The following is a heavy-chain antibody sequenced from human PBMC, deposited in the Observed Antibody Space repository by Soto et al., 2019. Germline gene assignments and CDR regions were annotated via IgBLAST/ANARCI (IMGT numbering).Heavy chain of an antibody. CDR3: ARLMVRGARSHYYDYGMDV. D-gene: IGHD3-10*01. CDR2: IYPGDSDT. Sequence: PGESLKISCKGSGYSFTSYWIGWVRQMPGKGLEWMGIIYPGDSDTRYSPSFQGQVTISADKSISTAYLQWSSLKASDTAMYYCARLMVRGARSHYYDYGMDVWGQGTTVTVSS. V-gene: IGHV5-51*01. CDR1: GYSFTSYW. J-gene: IGHJ6*02.